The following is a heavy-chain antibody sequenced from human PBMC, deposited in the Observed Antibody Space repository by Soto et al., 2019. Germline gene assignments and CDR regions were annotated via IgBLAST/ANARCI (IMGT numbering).Heavy chain of an antibody. Sequence: GGSLRLSCAAPGFTFSSYAMSWVRQAPGKGLEWVSAISGSGGSTYYADSVKGRFTISRDNSKNTLYLQMNSLRAEDTAVYYCAKGPRYNWNYYFDYWGQGTLVTVSS. V-gene: IGHV3-23*01. CDR3: AKGPRYNWNYYFDY. D-gene: IGHD1-7*01. CDR2: ISGSGGST. J-gene: IGHJ4*02. CDR1: GFTFSSYA.